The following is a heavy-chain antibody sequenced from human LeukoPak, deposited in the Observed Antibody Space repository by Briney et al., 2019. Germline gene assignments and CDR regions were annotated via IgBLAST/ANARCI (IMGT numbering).Heavy chain of an antibody. D-gene: IGHD2-15*01. J-gene: IGHJ6*02. Sequence: GGSLRLSCAASGFTFSSYAMHWVRQAPGKGLEWVAVISYDGSNKYYADSVKGRFTISRDNSKNTLYLQMNSLRAEDTAVYYCAREDCSGGSCYPPLFYYYYYGMDVWGQGTTVTVSS. V-gene: IGHV3-30-3*01. CDR3: AREDCSGGSCYPPLFYYYYYGMDV. CDR2: ISYDGSNK. CDR1: GFTFSSYA.